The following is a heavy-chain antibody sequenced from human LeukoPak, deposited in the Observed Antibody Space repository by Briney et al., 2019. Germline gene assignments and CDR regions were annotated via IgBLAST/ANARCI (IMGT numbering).Heavy chain of an antibody. CDR3: AREGNERVDY. D-gene: IGHD3-10*01. Sequence: SETLSLTFTVSGGSISNYYWSWIRQPPGKGLEWIGYIYYSGSTNYNPSLKSRVTVSVDTSKNQFSLKLNSVTAADTAVYYCAREGNERVDYWGQGTLVTVSS. V-gene: IGHV4-59*01. CDR2: IYYSGST. J-gene: IGHJ4*02. CDR1: GGSISNYY.